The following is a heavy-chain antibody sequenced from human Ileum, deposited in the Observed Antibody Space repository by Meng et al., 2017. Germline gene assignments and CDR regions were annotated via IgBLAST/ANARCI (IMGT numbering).Heavy chain of an antibody. CDR3: ARDMPYSSGSFDY. J-gene: IGHJ4*02. Sequence: QVQLWQSGAEVKKPGASVKVSCKASGFTFVSYAIYWVRQAPGQGLEWMGWITAGNGNTKYSQKFQGRVTITRDTSASAVYMELSNLKFEDTAVYYCARDMPYSSGSFDYWGQGTLVTVSS. CDR2: ITAGNGNT. V-gene: IGHV1-3*01. D-gene: IGHD3-10*01. CDR1: GFTFVSYA.